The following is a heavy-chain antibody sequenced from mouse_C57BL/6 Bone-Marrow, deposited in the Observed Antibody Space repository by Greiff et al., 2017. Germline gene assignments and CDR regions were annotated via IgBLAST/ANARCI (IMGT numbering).Heavy chain of an antibody. J-gene: IGHJ1*03. CDR2: IDPSDSYT. CDR3: ARSNYYGSSYWYFDV. Sequence: QVQLKQPGAELVRPGTSVKLSCKASGYTFTSYWMHWVKQRPGQGLGWIGVIDPSDSYTTYNQKFKGKATLTVDTSSSTAYMQLSSLTSEDSAVYYCARSNYYGSSYWYFDVWGTGTTVTVSS. CDR1: GYTFTSYW. V-gene: IGHV1-59*01. D-gene: IGHD1-1*01.